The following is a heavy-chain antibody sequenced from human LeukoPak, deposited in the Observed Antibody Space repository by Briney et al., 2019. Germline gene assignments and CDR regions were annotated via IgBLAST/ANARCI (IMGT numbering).Heavy chain of an antibody. J-gene: IGHJ4*02. CDR1: GFTLSSYA. D-gene: IGHD1-26*01. CDR2: ISGSGASA. CDR3: AKSRIVLVHYFDY. Sequence: PGGSLRLSCAASGFTLSSYAMSWVRQAPGKGLEWVSTISGSGASAYYADSVKGRFTISRDNSKNTLHLQMNSLRAEDTAVYYCAKSRIVLVHYFDYWGQGTLVTVSS. V-gene: IGHV3-23*01.